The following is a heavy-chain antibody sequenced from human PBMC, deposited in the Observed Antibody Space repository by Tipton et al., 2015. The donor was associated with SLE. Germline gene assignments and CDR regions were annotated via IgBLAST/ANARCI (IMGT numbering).Heavy chain of an antibody. CDR1: GFTFSSYA. CDR2: IYRGGST. V-gene: IGHV3-NL1*01. D-gene: IGHD6-19*01. CDR3: AGHGEGSFDY. Sequence: SLRLSCAASGFTFSSYAMHWVRQAPGKGLEWVAVIYRGGSTHYADSVQGRFTISRDFSENTVYLQMNSLATEDTAVYYCAGHGEGSFDYWGQGTLVTVSS. J-gene: IGHJ4*02.